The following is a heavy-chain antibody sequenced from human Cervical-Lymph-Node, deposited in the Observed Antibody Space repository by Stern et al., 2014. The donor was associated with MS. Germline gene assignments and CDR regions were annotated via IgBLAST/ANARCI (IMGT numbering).Heavy chain of an antibody. J-gene: IGHJ4*02. V-gene: IGHV3-48*02. CDR3: ASSETGTPRNFDY. D-gene: IGHD1-1*01. Sequence: EVQLVESGGGLVQPGGSLRLSCAASGFTFSSYSMNWVRQAPGKGLEWVSYISSSSSTIYYADSVKGRFTFSRDNAKNPLYLQMNNLRDENTAGYYWASSETGTPRNFDYGGQGTLVTVSS. CDR2: ISSSSSTI. CDR1: GFTFSSYS.